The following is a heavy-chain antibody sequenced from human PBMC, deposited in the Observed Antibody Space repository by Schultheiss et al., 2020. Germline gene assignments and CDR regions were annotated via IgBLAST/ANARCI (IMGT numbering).Heavy chain of an antibody. D-gene: IGHD6-13*01. J-gene: IGHJ4*02. CDR2: ISGSGGST. CDR1: GFTFSNYA. Sequence: WGSLRLSCAASGFTFSNYAISWVRQAPGKGLEWVSAISGSGGSTYSADSVKGRFTISRDNSKNTLYLQMNSLRADDTAVYYCAKLEQQAKAIDYWGQGTLVTVAS. V-gene: IGHV3-23*01. CDR3: AKLEQQAKAIDY.